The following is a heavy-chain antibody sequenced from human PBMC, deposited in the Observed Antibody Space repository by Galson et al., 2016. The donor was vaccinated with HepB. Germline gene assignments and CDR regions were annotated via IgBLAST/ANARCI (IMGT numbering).Heavy chain of an antibody. CDR3: ARGWDDFWSAGRFDP. J-gene: IGHJ5*02. CDR2: VSYDGRYQ. Sequence: SLRLSCAASGFSFSNYAMHWVRQAPGKGLECVAIVSYDGRYQYYADSVKGRFTISRDNARNSLYLQMNSLRAEDTAVYYCARGWDDFWSAGRFDPGGQGTLVTVSS. V-gene: IGHV3-30*04. CDR1: GFSFSNYA. D-gene: IGHD3-3*01.